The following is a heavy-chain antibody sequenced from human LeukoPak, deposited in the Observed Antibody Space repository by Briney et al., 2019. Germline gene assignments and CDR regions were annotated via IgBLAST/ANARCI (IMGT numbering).Heavy chain of an antibody. CDR1: GFTFSSYA. Sequence: PGRSLRLSCAASGFTFSSYAMHWVRQAPGKGLEWVAVISYDGSNKYYADSMKGRFTISRDNSKNTLYLQMNSLRAEDTAVYYCARGIRGYSDYWGQGTLVTVSS. J-gene: IGHJ4*02. CDR2: ISYDGSNK. CDR3: ARGIRGYSDY. V-gene: IGHV3-30*04. D-gene: IGHD6-13*01.